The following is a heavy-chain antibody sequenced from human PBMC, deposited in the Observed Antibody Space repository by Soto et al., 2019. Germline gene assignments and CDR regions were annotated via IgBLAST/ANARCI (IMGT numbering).Heavy chain of an antibody. J-gene: IGHJ5*02. D-gene: IGHD3-10*01. V-gene: IGHV3-33*01. CDR2: IWYDGSNK. Sequence: QVQLVESGGGVVQPGRSLRLSCAASGFTFSSYGMHWVRQAPGKGLEWVAVIWYDGSNKYYADSVKGRFTISRDNSKNTLYLQMNSLRAEDTAVYYCARRVKGSGSYYNGDGRGNWFDPWGQGTLVTVSS. CDR1: GFTFSSYG. CDR3: ARRVKGSGSYYNGDGRGNWFDP.